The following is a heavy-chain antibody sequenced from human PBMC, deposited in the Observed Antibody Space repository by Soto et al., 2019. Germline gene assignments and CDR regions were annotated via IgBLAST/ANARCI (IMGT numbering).Heavy chain of an antibody. V-gene: IGHV4-39*01. J-gene: IGHJ6*02. CDR1: GGSISISSYY. CDR2: IYYSGST. D-gene: IGHD6-13*01. CDR3: ERQGYSRSWYYHYGMDV. Sequence: SETLSLTCTVSGGSISISSYYWGWIRQPPGKGLEWIGSIYYSGSTYYNPSLKSRVTISVDTSKNQFSLKLSSVTAADTAVYYCERQGYSRSWYYHYGMDVWGQGTTVTVSS.